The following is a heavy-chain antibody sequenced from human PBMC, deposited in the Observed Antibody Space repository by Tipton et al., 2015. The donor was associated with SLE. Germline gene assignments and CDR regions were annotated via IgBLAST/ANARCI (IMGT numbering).Heavy chain of an antibody. CDR3: ASAGGLWEPIPFFDY. J-gene: IGHJ4*02. CDR2: LYTGGNT. CDR1: GGSLSRYY. D-gene: IGHD1-26*01. Sequence: TLSLTCTVSGGSLSRYYWGWVRRPAGKGLEWIGRLYTGGNTTDNPSLKRRVTMSVDRSRNTVSLQLSSVTAADTAVYYWASAGGLWEPIPFFDYWGQGTLVTVTS. V-gene: IGHV4-4*07.